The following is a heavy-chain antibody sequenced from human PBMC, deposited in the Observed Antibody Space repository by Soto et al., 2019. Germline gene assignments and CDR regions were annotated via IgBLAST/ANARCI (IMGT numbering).Heavy chain of an antibody. CDR2: VSGAGGDT. V-gene: IGHV3-23*01. J-gene: IGHJ4*02. CDR1: GYTFSDCA. D-gene: IGHD3-10*01. CDR3: AKRGGFAAYYFDS. Sequence: VQLLESGGGLVQPGRSLRLSCGASGYTFSDCAMSWVRQAPGKGLEWVSTVSGAGGDTYDADSVKGRFTISRDNSRDTLYLQMNSLRAEDTAVYYYAKRGGFAAYYFDSWGQGALVTVSS.